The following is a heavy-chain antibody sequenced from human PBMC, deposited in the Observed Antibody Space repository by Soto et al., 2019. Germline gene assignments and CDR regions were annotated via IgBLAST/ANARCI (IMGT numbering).Heavy chain of an antibody. CDR2: IYYNGDT. D-gene: IGHD6-6*01. V-gene: IGHV4-31*03. CDR3: ARRGGSSSGYYYYAMDV. CDR1: VGSMNSGGYY. J-gene: IGHJ6*02. Sequence: SETLSVTCSFSVGSMNSGGYYWSWIRQHPGKGLEWIGYIYYNGDTYYNPSLKSRVTISVDTSKNQFSLNLTSVTAADTAVYYCARRGGSSSGYYYYAMDVWGQGTTVTVSS.